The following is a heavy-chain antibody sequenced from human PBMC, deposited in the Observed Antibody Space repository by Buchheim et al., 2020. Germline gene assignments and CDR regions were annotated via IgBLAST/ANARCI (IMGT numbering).Heavy chain of an antibody. D-gene: IGHD3-3*01. CDR2: IKQDGSEK. J-gene: IGHJ4*02. CDR1: GFTFSSYW. V-gene: IGHV3-7*01. CDR3: ARDRYYDFWSGYYTEDY. Sequence: EVQLVESGGGLVQPGGSLRLSCAASGFTFSSYWMSWVRQAPGKGLEWVANIKQDGSEKYYVDSVKGRFTISRDNAKNSLDLQMNSLRAEDTAVYYCARDRYYDFWSGYYTEDYWGQGTL.